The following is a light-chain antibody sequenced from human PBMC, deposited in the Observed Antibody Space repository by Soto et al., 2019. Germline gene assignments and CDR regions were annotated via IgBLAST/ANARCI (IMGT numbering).Light chain of an antibody. CDR1: QTVSGSY. CDR3: QQYGSSPLT. J-gene: IGKJ4*01. Sequence: EIVLMQSPGTLSLSPGERATLSCRASQTVSGSYLAWYQQKPGQTPRLLIFGASSRATGIPDRFSGSGSGTEFTLTISRLEPEDFAVYYCQQYGSSPLTFGGGTKVEIK. CDR2: GAS. V-gene: IGKV3-20*01.